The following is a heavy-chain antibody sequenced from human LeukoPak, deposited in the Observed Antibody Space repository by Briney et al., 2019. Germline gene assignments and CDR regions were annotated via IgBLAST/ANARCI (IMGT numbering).Heavy chain of an antibody. D-gene: IGHD4-17*01. CDR3: ARGPTVTTDY. J-gene: IGHJ4*02. CDR2: MYSSGST. CDR1: GGFVSSGFHY. V-gene: IGHV4-61*01. Sequence: SETLSLTCTVSGGFVSSGFHYWSWFRQPPGKGLEWIGYMYSSGSTKYNPSLKSRVTISVDTSKNQFSLKLSSVTAADTAVYYCARGPTVTTDYWGQGALVTVSS.